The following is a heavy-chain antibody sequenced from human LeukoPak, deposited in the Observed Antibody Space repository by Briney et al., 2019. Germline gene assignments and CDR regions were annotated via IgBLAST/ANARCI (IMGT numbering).Heavy chain of an antibody. CDR3: ARVSLGMVRGVMYYFDY. CDR1: GRSISSYY. V-gene: IGHV4-59*01. D-gene: IGHD3-10*01. CDR2: IYYSGST. Sequence: PSETLSLTCTVSGRSISSYYWSWIRQPPGKGLEWLGYIYYSGSTNYNPSLKSQVTISVDTSKTQFALKLRSVPAADTAVYYCARVSLGMVRGVMYYFDYWGQGTLVTVSS. J-gene: IGHJ4*02.